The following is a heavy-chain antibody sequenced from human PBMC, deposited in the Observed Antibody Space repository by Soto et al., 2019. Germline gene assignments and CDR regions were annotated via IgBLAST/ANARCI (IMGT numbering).Heavy chain of an antibody. CDR1: GFTFSSYA. V-gene: IGHV3-30-3*01. CDR2: ISYDGSNK. CDR3: ARDGGNSGLDYFDY. Sequence: GGSLRLSCAASGFTFSSYAMHWVRQAPGKGLEWVAVISYDGSNKYYADSVKGRFTISRDNSKNTLYLQMNSLRAEDTAVYYCARDGGNSGLDYFDYWGQGTLVTVSS. J-gene: IGHJ4*02. D-gene: IGHD2-21*02.